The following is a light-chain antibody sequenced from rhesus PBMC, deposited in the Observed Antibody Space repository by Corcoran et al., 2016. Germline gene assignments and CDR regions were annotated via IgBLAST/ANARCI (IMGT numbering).Light chain of an antibody. J-gene: IGKJ3*01. CDR2: KGT. CDR1: QSLLHSNGNTY. CDR3: MQSTKDPFT. Sequence: DIVMTPTPLSLPVTPGEPASISCRSSQSLLHSNGNTYLDWYLQQPGQSPRLLVYKGTNRESGVPDRVSGSGSGTDFTLKISRVEPEDVGVYYCMQSTKDPFTFGPGTKLDIK. V-gene: IGKV2S2*01.